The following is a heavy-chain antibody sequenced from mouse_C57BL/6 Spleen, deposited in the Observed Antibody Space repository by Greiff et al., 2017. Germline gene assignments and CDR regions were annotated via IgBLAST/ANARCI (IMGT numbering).Heavy chain of an antibody. V-gene: IGHV5-16*01. J-gene: IGHJ4*01. CDR1: GFTFSDYY. CDR2: INYDGSST. Sequence: EVMLVESEGGLVQPGSSMKLSCTASGFTFSDYYMAWVRQVPEKGLEWVANINYDGSSTYYLDSLKSRFIISRDTAKNILYLQMSSLKSEDTATYYCARETTGASYAMDYWGQGTSVTVAS. D-gene: IGHD1-1*01. CDR3: ARETTGASYAMDY.